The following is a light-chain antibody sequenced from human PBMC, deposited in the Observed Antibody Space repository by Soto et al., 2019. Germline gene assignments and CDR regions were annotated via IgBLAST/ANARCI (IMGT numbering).Light chain of an antibody. Sequence: QPVLTQPPSASGTPGQRVTISCSGSSSNIGSEAVNWYQQLPGTAPKLLIYGNDQRPSGVPDRFSGSKSGTSASLAISGLQSEDEADYYCAAWDDSLNGLVFGGGTKLTVL. V-gene: IGLV1-44*01. J-gene: IGLJ3*02. CDR3: AAWDDSLNGLV. CDR1: SSNIGSEA. CDR2: GND.